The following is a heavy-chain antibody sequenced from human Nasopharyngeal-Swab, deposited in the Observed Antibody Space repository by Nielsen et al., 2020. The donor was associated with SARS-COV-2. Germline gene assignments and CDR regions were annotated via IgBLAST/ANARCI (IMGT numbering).Heavy chain of an antibody. V-gene: IGHV3-48*02. D-gene: IGHD3-16*01. J-gene: IGHJ6*02. CDR1: GFTFSSYS. CDR3: ARVLGEKAYYYCGMDV. CDR2: ISSSSSTI. Sequence: GESLKISCAASGFTFSSYSMNWVRQAPGKGLEWVSYISSSSSTIYYADSVKGRFTISRDNAKNSLYLQMNSLRDEDTAVYYCARVLGEKAYYYCGMDVWGQGTTVTVSS.